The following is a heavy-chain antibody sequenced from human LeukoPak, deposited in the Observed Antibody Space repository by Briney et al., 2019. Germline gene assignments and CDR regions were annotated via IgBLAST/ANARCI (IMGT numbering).Heavy chain of an antibody. CDR3: AELGITMIGGV. Sequence: NPGGSLRLSCAASGFTFSSYTMNWVRQAPGKGLEWVSSITSSSSYIYYADSVKGRFTISRDNAKNSLYLQMNSLRAEDTAVYYCAELGITMIGGVWGKGTTVTISS. J-gene: IGHJ6*04. CDR1: GFTFSSYT. CDR2: ITSSSSYI. V-gene: IGHV3-21*01. D-gene: IGHD3-10*02.